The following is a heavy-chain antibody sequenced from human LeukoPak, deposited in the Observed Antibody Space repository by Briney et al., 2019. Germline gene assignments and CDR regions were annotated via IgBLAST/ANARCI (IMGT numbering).Heavy chain of an antibody. Sequence: GGSLRLSCAASGFTFSSYAMSWVRQAPGKGLEWVSAISGSGGSIYYADSVKGRFTISRDNSKNTLYLQMNGLRAEDTAVYYCAKEWAYYYRPWPDYWGQGTLVTVSS. D-gene: IGHD3-10*01. V-gene: IGHV3-23*01. J-gene: IGHJ4*02. CDR3: AKEWAYYYRPWPDY. CDR1: GFTFSSYA. CDR2: ISGSGGSI.